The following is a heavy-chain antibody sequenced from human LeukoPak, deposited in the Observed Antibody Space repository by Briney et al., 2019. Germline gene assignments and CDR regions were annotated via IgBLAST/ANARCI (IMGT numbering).Heavy chain of an antibody. J-gene: IGHJ6*03. CDR3: ARVLIVGATSGYYYMDV. D-gene: IGHD1-26*01. CDR1: GGSISSYY. Sequence: PSETLSLTCTVSGGSISSYYWSWIRQPPGKGLEWIGYIYYSGSTNYNPSLKSRVTILVDTSKNQFSLKLSSVTAADTAVYYCARVLIVGATSGYYYMDVWGKGTTVTISS. CDR2: IYYSGST. V-gene: IGHV4-59*01.